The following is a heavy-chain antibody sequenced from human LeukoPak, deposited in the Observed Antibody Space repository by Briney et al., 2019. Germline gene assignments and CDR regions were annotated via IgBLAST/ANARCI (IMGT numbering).Heavy chain of an antibody. CDR1: GASISSGYW. V-gene: IGHV4-4*02. CDR3: ARDDTGVIRGIRFHY. Sequence: SETLSLTCAVSGASISSGYWWSWVRPPPGKGLEWSGEIYHTGTTNYNPSLKSRVTISVDKSKSQFSLNLNSVTAADTAVYYCARDDTGVIRGIRFHYWGQGTLVTVSS. J-gene: IGHJ4*02. D-gene: IGHD3-10*01. CDR2: IYHTGTT.